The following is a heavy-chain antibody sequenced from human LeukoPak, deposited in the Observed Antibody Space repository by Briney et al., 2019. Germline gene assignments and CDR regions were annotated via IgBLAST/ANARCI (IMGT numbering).Heavy chain of an antibody. CDR2: IYYSGST. J-gene: IGHJ5*02. V-gene: IGHV4-39*07. Sequence: PSQTLSLTCTVSGGSISSSSYYWGWIRQPPGKGLEWIGSIYYSGSTYYNPSLKSRVTISVDTSKNQFSLKLSSVTAADTAVYYCARDPTTNPRHSPRKNWFDPWGQGTLVTVSS. D-gene: IGHD4-11*01. CDR1: GGSISSSSYY. CDR3: ARDPTTNPRHSPRKNWFDP.